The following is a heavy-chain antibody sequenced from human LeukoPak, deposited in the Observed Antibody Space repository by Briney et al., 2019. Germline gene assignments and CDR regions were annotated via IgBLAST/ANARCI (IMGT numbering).Heavy chain of an antibody. D-gene: IGHD3-3*01. Sequence: SETLSLTCSVSGGSISSYYWSWIRQPPGKGLEWIGYIYYSGSTNYNPSLKSRVTISVDTSKNQFSLKLSSVTAADTAVYYCARGNTKRITIFGVVIPRPYFDYWGQGTLVTVSS. CDR1: GGSISSYY. CDR2: IYYSGST. V-gene: IGHV4-59*12. J-gene: IGHJ4*02. CDR3: ARGNTKRITIFGVVIPRPYFDY.